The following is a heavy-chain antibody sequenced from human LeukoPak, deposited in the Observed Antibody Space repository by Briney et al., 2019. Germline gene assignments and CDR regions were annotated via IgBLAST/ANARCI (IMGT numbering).Heavy chain of an antibody. CDR2: IYSGGST. CDR3: ARDKPTLGYCSGDICYSGAFDI. D-gene: IGHD2-15*01. Sequence: GGSLRLSCAASGFTVSSNYMSWVRQAPGKGLEWVSVIYSGGSTYYADSVKGRSTISRDNSKNTLYLQMNSLRAEDTAVYYCARDKPTLGYCSGDICYSGAFDIWGQGTMVTVSS. J-gene: IGHJ3*02. CDR1: GFTVSSNY. V-gene: IGHV3-53*01.